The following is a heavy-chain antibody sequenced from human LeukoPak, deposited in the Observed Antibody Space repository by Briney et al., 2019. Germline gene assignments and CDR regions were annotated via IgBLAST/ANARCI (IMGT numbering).Heavy chain of an antibody. D-gene: IGHD6-6*01. CDR3: ARDRTRYSSSSFDY. J-gene: IGHJ4*02. CDR1: GFTFSDYY. CDR2: ISTGNII. V-gene: IGHV3-11*01. Sequence: GGSLRLSCAASGFTFSDYYMTWIRQAPGKGLEWVSYISTGNIIYYADSVKGRFTISSDNAKNSLYLQMSSLRAEDTAVYYCARDRTRYSSSSFDYWGQGTLVTVSS.